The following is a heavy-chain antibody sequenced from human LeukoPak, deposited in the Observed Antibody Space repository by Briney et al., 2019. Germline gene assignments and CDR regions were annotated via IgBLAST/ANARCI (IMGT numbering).Heavy chain of an antibody. CDR2: ISGSGGSS. CDR3: ARLGRYADY. Sequence: GGSLRLSCAASGFTFTNYAMTWVRQVPGKGLEWVSHISGSGGSSYHVDSVKGRFTISRDNSKNTLYLQMNSLRAEDTAVYYCARLGRYADYWGQGTLVTVSS. V-gene: IGHV3-23*01. J-gene: IGHJ4*02. D-gene: IGHD3-16*01. CDR1: GFTFTNYA.